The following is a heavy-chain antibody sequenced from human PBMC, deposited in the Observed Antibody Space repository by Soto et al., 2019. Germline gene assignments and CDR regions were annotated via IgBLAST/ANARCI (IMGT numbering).Heavy chain of an antibody. CDR1: GYNYNLHW. J-gene: IGHJ6*02. V-gene: IGHV5-51*01. D-gene: IGHD3-16*01. CDR2: IYPGDSDT. CDR3: ARHLRCYDFFQYYYVIAV. Sequence: GESLKISCRGSGYNYNLHWISWVRQKPGRGLEWMGIIYPGDSDTRYNPSFQGQVTISVDKSINTAYLQWDSLEASDTATYYCARHLRCYDFFQYYYVIAVWGQGSTVPVS.